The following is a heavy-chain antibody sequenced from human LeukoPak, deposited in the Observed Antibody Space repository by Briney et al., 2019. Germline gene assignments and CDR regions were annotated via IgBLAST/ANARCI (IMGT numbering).Heavy chain of an antibody. CDR1: GYTLTELS. D-gene: IGHD5-12*01. CDR3: ARGVARFKPNDY. CDR2: FDPEDGET. Sequence: ASVKVSCTVSGYTLTELSMHWVRQAPGKGLEWMGGFDPEDGETIYAQKFQGRVTMTEDTSTDTAYMELSSLRSEDTAVYYCARGVARFKPNDYWGQGTLVTVSS. J-gene: IGHJ4*02. V-gene: IGHV1-24*01.